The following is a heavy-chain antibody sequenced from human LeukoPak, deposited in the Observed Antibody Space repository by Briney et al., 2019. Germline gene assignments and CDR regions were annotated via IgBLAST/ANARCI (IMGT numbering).Heavy chain of an antibody. CDR3: ARLPHYGSGSYSIFDAFDI. CDR2: IYTSGST. V-gene: IGHV4-4*07. D-gene: IGHD3-10*01. J-gene: IGHJ3*02. Sequence: PSETLSLTCTVSGGSISSYYWSWIRQPAGKGLEWIGLIYTSGSTNYNPSLKSRVTMSVDTSKNQFSLKLSSVTAADTAVYYCARLPHYGSGSYSIFDAFDIWGQGTMVTVSS. CDR1: GGSISSYY.